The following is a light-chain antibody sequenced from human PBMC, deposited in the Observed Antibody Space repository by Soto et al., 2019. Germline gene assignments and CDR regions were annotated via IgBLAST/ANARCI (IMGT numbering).Light chain of an antibody. J-gene: IGKJ4*01. Sequence: DIQLTQSPSFLSASVGDRVTITRRASQGIKSHLAWYQQKPGKAPKLLIYAASTLQSGVPSRFSGGGSGTEFTLTISSLQPEDFANYYCQRHDNYPLSFGGGTKVEIK. CDR2: AAS. CDR1: QGIKSH. V-gene: IGKV1-9*01. CDR3: QRHDNYPLS.